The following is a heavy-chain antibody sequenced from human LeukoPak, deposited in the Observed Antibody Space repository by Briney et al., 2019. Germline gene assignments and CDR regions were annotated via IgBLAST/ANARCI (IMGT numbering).Heavy chain of an antibody. Sequence: PSETLSLTCTVSGGSISSSSYYWGWIRQPPGKGLEWIGSIYYSGSTYYNPSLKSRVTISVDTSKNQFSLKLSSVTAADTAVYYCAVDRLQAYYYYMDVWGKGTTVTVSS. CDR1: GGSISSSSYY. D-gene: IGHD2-15*01. CDR2: IYYSGST. V-gene: IGHV4-39*01. J-gene: IGHJ6*03. CDR3: AVDRLQAYYYYMDV.